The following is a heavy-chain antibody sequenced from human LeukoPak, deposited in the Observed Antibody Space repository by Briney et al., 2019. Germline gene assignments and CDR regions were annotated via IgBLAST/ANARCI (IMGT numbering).Heavy chain of an antibody. CDR3: ARGKRVWFGELMTSFSYFYIDV. Sequence: PSETLSLTCAVNGGSFSDYLWTWIRQSPGKGLEWIGEINQEGGTNFNPSLKSRVTISADRSKYHFSLTLRSVTAADTAVYYCARGKRVWFGELMTSFSYFYIDVWGRGTTVIVSS. CDR2: INQEGGT. CDR1: GGSFSDYL. V-gene: IGHV4-34*01. D-gene: IGHD3-10*01. J-gene: IGHJ6*03.